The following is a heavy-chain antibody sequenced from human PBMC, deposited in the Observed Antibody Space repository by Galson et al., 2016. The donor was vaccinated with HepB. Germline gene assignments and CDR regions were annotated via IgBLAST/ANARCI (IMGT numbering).Heavy chain of an antibody. D-gene: IGHD3-10*01. CDR1: AFTFSDHG. CDR3: AKGRGAGNYYKALDY. CDR2: ISFDESNE. V-gene: IGHV3-30*18. Sequence: SLRLSCAASAFTFSDHGMHWVRQAPGKGLEWLAVISFDESNEYYADSVKGRFTVSRDNSMNTLYLQMNSLRPEDTAVYYCAKGRGAGNYYKALDYWGQGTHVTVSS. J-gene: IGHJ4*02.